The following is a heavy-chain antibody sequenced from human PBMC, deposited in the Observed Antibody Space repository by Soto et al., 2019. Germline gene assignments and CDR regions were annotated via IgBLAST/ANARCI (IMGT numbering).Heavy chain of an antibody. V-gene: IGHV3-30-3*01. CDR2: ISYDGSNK. CDR3: ARDKRDLRFLEWSYYFDY. J-gene: IGHJ4*02. Sequence: VQLVESGGGVVQPGRSLRLSCAAYGFTFSSCAMHWVRQAQGKGLEWVAIISYDGSNKYYADSVKGRFTISRDNSKNTLYLQMNSLRAEDTAVYYCARDKRDLRFLEWSYYFDYWGQGTLVTVSS. CDR1: GFTFSSCA. D-gene: IGHD3-3*01.